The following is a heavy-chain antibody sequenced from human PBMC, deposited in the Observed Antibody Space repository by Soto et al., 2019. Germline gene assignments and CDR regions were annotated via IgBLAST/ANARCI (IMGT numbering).Heavy chain of an antibody. CDR3: ARGYCTNGVCYETPFDY. J-gene: IGHJ4*02. CDR2: ISAYNGNT. D-gene: IGHD2-8*01. CDR1: GYTFTSYG. Sequence: QVQLVQSGAEVKKPGASVKVSCKASGYTFTSYGISRVRQAPGQGLEWMGWISAYNGNTNYAQKLQGRVTMTTDTSTSTAYMELRSLRSDDTAVYYCARGYCTNGVCYETPFDYWGQGTLVTVSS. V-gene: IGHV1-18*01.